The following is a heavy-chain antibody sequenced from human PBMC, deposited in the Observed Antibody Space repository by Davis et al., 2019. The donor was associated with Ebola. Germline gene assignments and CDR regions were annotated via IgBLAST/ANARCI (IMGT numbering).Heavy chain of an antibody. CDR2: TYYISSKWYN. J-gene: IGHJ4*02. Sequence: HSQTLSLTCAISGDSVSSGGWNWIRQSPSRGLEWLGRTYYISSKWYNDYAVSVKSRITINPDTSKNQFSLQLNSVTPEDTAVYYCARGWLQGYLDYWGQGSLVIVSS. CDR3: ARGWLQGYLDY. D-gene: IGHD2-15*01. CDR1: GDSVSSGG. V-gene: IGHV6-1*01.